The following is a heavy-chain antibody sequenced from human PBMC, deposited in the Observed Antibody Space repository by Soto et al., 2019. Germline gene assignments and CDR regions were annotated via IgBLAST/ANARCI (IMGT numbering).Heavy chain of an antibody. CDR2: ISKNDGST. CDR3: ARGAKWHYYSMDV. V-gene: IGHV3-11*01. CDR1: GFTFSDYY. J-gene: IGHJ6*02. D-gene: IGHD5-12*01. Sequence: GGSLRLSCVVSGFTFSDYYMNWVREVPGKGLEWLSYISKNDGSTYYADSVKGRFTISRDNAKNSLFLQMNSLGAEDSAIYYCARGAKWHYYSMDVWGQGTTVTVSS.